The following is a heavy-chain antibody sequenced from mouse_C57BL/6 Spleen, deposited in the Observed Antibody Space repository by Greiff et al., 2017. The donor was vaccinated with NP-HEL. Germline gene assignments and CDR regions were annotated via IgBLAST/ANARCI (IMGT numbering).Heavy chain of an antibody. D-gene: IGHD2-1*01. Sequence: EVQLVESGAELVRPGASVKLSCTASGFNINDDYMHWVKQRPEQGLEWIGWIDPESGDTEYASKFQGKATITADTSSNTAYLQLSSLTSEDTAVYYGTTYSTMVTEGDYWGQGTTLTVSS. V-gene: IGHV14-4*01. CDR3: TTYSTMVTEGDY. J-gene: IGHJ2*01. CDR1: GFNINDDY. CDR2: IDPESGDT.